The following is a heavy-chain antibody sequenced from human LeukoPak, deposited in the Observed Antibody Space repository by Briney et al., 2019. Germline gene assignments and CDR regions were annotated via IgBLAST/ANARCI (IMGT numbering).Heavy chain of an antibody. D-gene: IGHD6-13*01. CDR1: GFTFSSYG. Sequence: GGSLRLSCAASGFTFSSYGMHWVRQAPGKGLEWVAFIRYDGGNKYYADSVKGRFTISRDNSKNTLYLQMNSLRAEDTAVYYCAKGGAIAATLNYFDYWGQGTLVTVSS. J-gene: IGHJ4*02. V-gene: IGHV3-30*02. CDR3: AKGGAIAATLNYFDY. CDR2: IRYDGGNK.